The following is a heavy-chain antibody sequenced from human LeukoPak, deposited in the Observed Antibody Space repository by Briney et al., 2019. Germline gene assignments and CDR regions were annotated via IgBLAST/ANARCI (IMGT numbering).Heavy chain of an antibody. V-gene: IGHV1-69*06. CDR3: ARSPYSYANPIDY. D-gene: IGHD5-18*01. CDR1: GGTFSSYA. J-gene: IGHJ4*02. Sequence: SVKVSCKASGGTFSSYAISWVRQAPGQGLEWMGGIIPIFGTANYAQKFQGRVTITADKSTSTAYKELSSLRSEDTAVYYCARSPYSYANPIDYWGQGTLVTVSS. CDR2: IIPIFGTA.